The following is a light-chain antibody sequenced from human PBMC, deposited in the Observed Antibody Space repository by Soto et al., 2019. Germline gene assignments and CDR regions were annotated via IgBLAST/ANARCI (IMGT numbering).Light chain of an antibody. CDR3: QQYYDLPPLT. Sequence: DVQLTQSPSSLSASVGDRVTITCQASQDITTYLHWYQQKPGKAPKLLISDASSLAPGVHSRFSGSGSGTDFSFTISILQSEDSGIYYCQQYYDLPPLTFGGGSPVE. J-gene: IGKJ4*01. V-gene: IGKV1-33*01. CDR2: DAS. CDR1: QDITTY.